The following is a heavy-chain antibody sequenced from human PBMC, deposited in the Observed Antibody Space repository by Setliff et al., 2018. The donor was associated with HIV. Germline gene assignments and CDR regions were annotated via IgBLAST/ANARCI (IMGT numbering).Heavy chain of an antibody. D-gene: IGHD3-16*01. V-gene: IGHV4-59*11. J-gene: IGHJ4*02. Sequence: SETLSLTCTVSGCSISSHFWSWIRQPPGKGLEWIGTVSYSGCTNYNPSLKIRVSISVDTSENQFSLKLSSVTAADTAVYYCARRLGATVFYYFDYWGQGTLVTVSS. CDR1: GCSISSHF. CDR2: VSYSGCT. CDR3: ARRLGATVFYYFDY.